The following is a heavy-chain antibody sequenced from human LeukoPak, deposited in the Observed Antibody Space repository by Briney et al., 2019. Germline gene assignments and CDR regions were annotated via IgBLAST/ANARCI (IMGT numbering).Heavy chain of an antibody. Sequence: PSETLSLTCTVSGGSISSYYWSWIRQPPGKGLEWIGYIYYSGSTNYNPSLKSRVTISVDTSKNQFSLKLSSVTAADTTVYYCARRGIWVKPFDYWGQGTLVTVSS. CDR1: GGSISSYY. CDR3: ARRGIWVKPFDY. V-gene: IGHV4-59*01. D-gene: IGHD6-13*01. J-gene: IGHJ4*02. CDR2: IYYSGST.